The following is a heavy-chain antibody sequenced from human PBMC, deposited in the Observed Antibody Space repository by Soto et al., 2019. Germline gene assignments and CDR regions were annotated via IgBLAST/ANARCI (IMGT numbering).Heavy chain of an antibody. V-gene: IGHV3-48*02. CDR3: AREGGIAVAGTSGDY. D-gene: IGHD6-19*01. J-gene: IGHJ4*02. Sequence: EVQLVESGGGLVQPGGSLRLSCAASGFTFSSYSMNWVRQAPGKGLEWVSYISSSSRTIYYADSVKGRFTISRDNAKNSLYLQMNSLRDDDTAVYYCAREGGIAVAGTSGDYWGQGTLVTVSS. CDR2: ISSSSRTI. CDR1: GFTFSSYS.